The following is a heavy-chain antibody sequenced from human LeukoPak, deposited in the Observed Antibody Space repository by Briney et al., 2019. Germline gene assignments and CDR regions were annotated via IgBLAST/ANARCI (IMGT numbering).Heavy chain of an antibody. CDR2: IYYSGST. J-gene: IGHJ4*02. CDR1: GGSISSSSYY. D-gene: IGHD3-3*02. CDR3: ARLAFTPFGVEYFDY. V-gene: IGHV4-39*07. Sequence: SETLSLTCTVSGGSISSSSYYWGWIRQPPGKGLEWIGSIYYSGSTYYNPSLKSRVTISVDTSKNQFSLKLSSVTAADTAVYYCARLAFTPFGVEYFDYWGQGTLVTVSS.